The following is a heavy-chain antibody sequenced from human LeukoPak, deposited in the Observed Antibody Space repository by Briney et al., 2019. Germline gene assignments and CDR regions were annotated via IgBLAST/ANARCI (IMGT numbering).Heavy chain of an antibody. CDR1: GFTFSSYG. V-gene: IGHV3-30*03. Sequence: GGSLRLSCAASGFTFSSYGMHWVRQAPGKGLEWVAVIPYDGSNKYYADSVKGRFTISRDNSKNTLYLQMNSLRSEDTAVYYCARGRSTVTYYYYMDVWGKGTTVTVSS. D-gene: IGHD4-17*01. J-gene: IGHJ6*03. CDR2: IPYDGSNK. CDR3: ARGRSTVTYYYYMDV.